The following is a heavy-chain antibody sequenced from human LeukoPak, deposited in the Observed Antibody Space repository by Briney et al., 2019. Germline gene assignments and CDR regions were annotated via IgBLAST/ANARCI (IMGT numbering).Heavy chain of an antibody. Sequence: SETLSLTCAVSGGSISSSNWWSWVRQPPGKGLEWIGEIYHSGSTNYNPSLKSRVTISVDKSKNQFSLKLSSVTAADTAVYYCARDKDYYGSGSYPDYYYYGMDVWGKGTTVTVSS. V-gene: IGHV4-4*02. CDR2: IYHSGST. CDR3: ARDKDYYGSGSYPDYYYYGMDV. D-gene: IGHD3-10*01. CDR1: GGSISSSNW. J-gene: IGHJ6*04.